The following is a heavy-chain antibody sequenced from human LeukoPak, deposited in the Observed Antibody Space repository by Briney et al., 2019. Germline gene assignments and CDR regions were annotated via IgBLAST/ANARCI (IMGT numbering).Heavy chain of an antibody. J-gene: IGHJ4*02. CDR3: ARDRAVWRPGILDY. V-gene: IGHV1-46*01. D-gene: IGHD3-3*01. Sequence: ASVKVSCKASGYTFTGYYMHWVRQAPGQGLEWMGRIIPILGIANYAQKFQGRVTMTRDTSTSTVYMELSSLRSEDTAVYYCARDRAVWRPGILDYWGQGTLVTVSS. CDR1: GYTFTGYY. CDR2: IIPILGIA.